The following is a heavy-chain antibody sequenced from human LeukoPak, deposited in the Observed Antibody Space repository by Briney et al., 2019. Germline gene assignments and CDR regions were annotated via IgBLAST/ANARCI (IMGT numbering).Heavy chain of an antibody. V-gene: IGHV3-20*04. CDR3: VRTGTFNWFDH. D-gene: IGHD1-1*01. Sequence: GGSLRLSCAASGFSFDAYTMSWVRQAPGKGLEWVSGNTWNGGDTGSADSVQGRFTSSRDDAKNSLYLHMTSLRAEDTAFYYCVRTGTFNWFDHWGRGTLVIVSS. J-gene: IGHJ5*02. CDR1: GFSFDAYT. CDR2: NTWNGGDT.